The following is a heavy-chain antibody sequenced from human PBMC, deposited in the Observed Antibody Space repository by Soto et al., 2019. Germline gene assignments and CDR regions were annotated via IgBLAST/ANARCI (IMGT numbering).Heavy chain of an antibody. J-gene: IGHJ5*02. CDR1: GYTFTSYG. D-gene: IGHD6-19*01. Sequence: ASVKVSCKASGYTFTSYGISWVRQAPGQGLEWMGWISAYNGNTNYAQKLQGRVTMTTDTSTSTAYMELRSLRSDDTAVYYCASWSVSGWPEPDNWFDPWGQGTLVTVSS. V-gene: IGHV1-18*04. CDR3: ASWSVSGWPEPDNWFDP. CDR2: ISAYNGNT.